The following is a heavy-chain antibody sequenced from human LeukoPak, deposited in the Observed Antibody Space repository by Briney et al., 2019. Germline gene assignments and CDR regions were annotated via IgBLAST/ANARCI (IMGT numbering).Heavy chain of an antibody. J-gene: IGHJ4*02. Sequence: GGSLRLSCAASGFTLSTYWMSWVRQAQGKGLEWVANINQDGSATNYVDSAKGRFIVSRDNAKNSVFLQMSSLRAEDTAVYYCAIAAGWEQAYWGQGTLVTVSS. CDR1: GFTLSTYW. CDR3: AIAAGWEQAY. D-gene: IGHD1-26*01. V-gene: IGHV3-7*01. CDR2: INQDGSAT.